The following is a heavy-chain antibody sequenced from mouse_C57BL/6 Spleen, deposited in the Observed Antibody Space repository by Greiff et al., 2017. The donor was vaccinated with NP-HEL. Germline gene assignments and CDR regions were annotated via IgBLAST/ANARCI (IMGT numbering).Heavy chain of an antibody. CDR3: TREEDYYGSSCY. D-gene: IGHD1-1*01. CDR1: GYTFTDYE. CDR2: IDPETGGT. Sequence: QVQLQQSGAELVRPGASVTLSCKASGYTFTDYEMHWVKQTPVHGLEWIGAIDPETGGTAYNQKFKGKAILTADKSSSTAYMELRSLTSEDSAVYYCTREEDYYGSSCYWGQGTTLTVSS. V-gene: IGHV1-15*01. J-gene: IGHJ2*01.